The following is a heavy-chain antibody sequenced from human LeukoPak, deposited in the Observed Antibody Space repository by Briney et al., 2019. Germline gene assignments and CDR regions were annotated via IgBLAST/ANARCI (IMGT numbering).Heavy chain of an antibody. CDR1: GFTFSSYA. V-gene: IGHV3-23*01. D-gene: IGHD2-15*01. J-gene: IGHJ4*02. CDR2: ISGSGGST. Sequence: GGSLRLSCAASGFTFSSYAMSWVRQAPGKGLEWVSAISGSGGSTYYADSVKGRFTISRDNSKNSLYLQMNSLRAEDTAVYYCARDSGLYCSGGSCYPTPTFFDCWGQGTLVTVSS. CDR3: ARDSGLYCSGGSCYPTPTFFDC.